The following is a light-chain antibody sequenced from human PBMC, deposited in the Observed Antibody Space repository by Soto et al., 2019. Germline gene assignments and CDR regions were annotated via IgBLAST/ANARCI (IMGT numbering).Light chain of an antibody. CDR1: SPNIGSKT. J-gene: IGLJ1*01. CDR3: AAWDASLNGYV. Sequence: QSVLTQPPSASGTPGQRVTISCSKSSPNIGSKTVNWYQQLPGTVPKLLIYNSYQRPSGVPDRFSGTKSGTSASLAISGLQSEDEADYYCAAWDASLNGYVFGAGTKFTVL. V-gene: IGLV1-44*01. CDR2: NSY.